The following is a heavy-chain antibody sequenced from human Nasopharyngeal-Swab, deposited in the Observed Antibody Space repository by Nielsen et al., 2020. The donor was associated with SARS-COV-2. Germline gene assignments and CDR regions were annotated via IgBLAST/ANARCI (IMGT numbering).Heavy chain of an antibody. Sequence: SETLSLTCTVSGGSISSYYWSWIRQPPGKGLEWIGYIYYSGSTNYNPSLKSRVTISVDTSKNQFSLKLSSVTAADTAVYYCARGADSSGYSMYYFDYWGHGTLVTVSS. D-gene: IGHD3-22*01. CDR2: IYYSGST. CDR3: ARGADSSGYSMYYFDY. V-gene: IGHV4-59*01. CDR1: GGSISSYY. J-gene: IGHJ4*01.